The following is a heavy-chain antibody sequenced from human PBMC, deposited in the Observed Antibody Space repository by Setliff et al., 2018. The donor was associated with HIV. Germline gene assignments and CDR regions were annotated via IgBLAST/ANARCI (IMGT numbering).Heavy chain of an antibody. CDR1: GGSFIGSSFQ. V-gene: IGHV4-39*07. J-gene: IGHJ4*02. CDR3: AGGPPFAY. Sequence: PSETLSLTCTVSGGSFIGSSFQSTWIRQTPGKGLEWIADIAYSGTTMYTKYNTSLESRVIVSEDTSRDQFFLKLTSVTADDTAIYYCAGGPPFAYWGQGLLVTVSS. CDR2: IAYSGTT.